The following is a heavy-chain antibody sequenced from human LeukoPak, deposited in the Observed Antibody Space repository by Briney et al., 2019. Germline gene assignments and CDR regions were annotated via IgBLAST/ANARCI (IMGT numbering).Heavy chain of an antibody. Sequence: ASVKVSCKASGYTFTGYYMHWVRQAPGQGLEWMGWINPNSGGTNYAQKFQGRVTMTRDTSISTAYMELSRLRSDDTAVYYCARAAIRDVGSMDVWGQGTTVTVSS. V-gene: IGHV1-2*02. CDR2: INPNSGGT. D-gene: IGHD2-15*01. CDR3: ARAAIRDVGSMDV. CDR1: GYTFTGYY. J-gene: IGHJ6*02.